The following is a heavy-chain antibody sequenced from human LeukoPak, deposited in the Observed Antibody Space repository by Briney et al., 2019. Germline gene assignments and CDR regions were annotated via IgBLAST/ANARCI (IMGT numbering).Heavy chain of an antibody. CDR1: GYTFTGYY. Sequence: ASVTVSCTASGYTFTGYYMHWVRQAPGQGLEWMGWINPNSGGTNYAKKFQGRVTMTRDTSISTAYMELSRLRSDDTAVYYCAREGNQLNDWGQGTLVTVSS. CDR2: INPNSGGT. D-gene: IGHD2-2*01. J-gene: IGHJ4*02. CDR3: AREGNQLND. V-gene: IGHV1-2*02.